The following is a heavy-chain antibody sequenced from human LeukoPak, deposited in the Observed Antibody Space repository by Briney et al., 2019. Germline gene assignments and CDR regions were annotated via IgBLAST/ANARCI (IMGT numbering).Heavy chain of an antibody. CDR2: INPNSGGT. CDR3: AKVTIFGSNRLTADAFDI. J-gene: IGHJ3*02. D-gene: IGHD3-3*01. CDR1: GYTFTGYY. Sequence: GASVKVSCKASGYTFTGYYMHWVRQAPGQGLEWMGWINPNSGGTNYAQKFQGRVTMTRDTSISTAYMELSRLRSDDTAVYYCAKVTIFGSNRLTADAFDIWGQGTMVTVSS. V-gene: IGHV1-2*02.